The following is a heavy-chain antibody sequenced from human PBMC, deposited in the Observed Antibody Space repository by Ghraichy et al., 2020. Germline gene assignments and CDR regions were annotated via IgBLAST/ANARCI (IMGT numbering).Heavy chain of an antibody. V-gene: IGHV1-2*02. CDR1: GYTFTGYY. D-gene: IGHD2-15*01. CDR3: ARGYCSGGSCWDTFDI. J-gene: IGHJ3*02. CDR2: IYTNSVGT. Sequence: ASVKVSCKASGYTFTGYYMHWVRQAPGQGLEWMGWIYTNSVGTNYAQKFEGRVTMTRDTSITTAYMELSRLRSDDTAVYYCARGYCSGGSCWDTFDIWGQGTMVTVSS.